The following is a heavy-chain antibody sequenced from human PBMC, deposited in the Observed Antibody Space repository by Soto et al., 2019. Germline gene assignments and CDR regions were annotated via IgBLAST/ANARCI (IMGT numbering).Heavy chain of an antibody. Sequence: GASVKVSCKASGYTFTSYDINWVRQATGQGLEWMGWMNPNSGNTGYAQKFQGRVTMTRNTSISTAYMELSSLRSEDTAVYYCARGRSVDYYGSRRFPLSGFFYYMYVWG. CDR2: MNPNSGNT. D-gene: IGHD3-10*01. CDR1: GYTFTSYD. CDR3: ARGRSVDYYGSRRFPLSGFFYYMYV. J-gene: IGHJ6*03. V-gene: IGHV1-8*01.